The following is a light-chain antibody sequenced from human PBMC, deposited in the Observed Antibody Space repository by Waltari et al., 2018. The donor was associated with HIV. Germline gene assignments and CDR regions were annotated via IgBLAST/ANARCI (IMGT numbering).Light chain of an antibody. V-gene: IGKV3-20*01. CDR3: QQYGSSPYT. Sequence: EIVLTQSPDTLSLSPGERAALSCRASQSVSSNYLAWYQQKPGQAPRLLIYGASSRATGIPDSFSGSGSGTDFTLTISRLEPEDFAVYYCQQYGSSPYTFGQGTELEIK. CDR1: QSVSSNY. CDR2: GAS. J-gene: IGKJ2*01.